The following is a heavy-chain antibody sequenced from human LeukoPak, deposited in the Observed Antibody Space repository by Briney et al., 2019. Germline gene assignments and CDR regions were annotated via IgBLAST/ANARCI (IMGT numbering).Heavy chain of an antibody. CDR1: GFTFSSFA. D-gene: IGHD5-12*01. J-gene: IGHJ4*02. CDR2: IGASDGST. CDR3: ARVATIDY. Sequence: GGSLRLSCSASGFTFSSFAMSWVRQAPGKGLEWVSRIGASDGSTYYADSVKGRFTISRDNAKNSLYLQMNSLRAEDTAVYYCARVATIDYWGQGTLVTVSS. V-gene: IGHV3-23*01.